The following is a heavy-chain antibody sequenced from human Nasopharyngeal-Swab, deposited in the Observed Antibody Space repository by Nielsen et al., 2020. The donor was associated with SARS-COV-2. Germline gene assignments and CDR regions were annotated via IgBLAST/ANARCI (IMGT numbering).Heavy chain of an antibody. CDR3: ARVGTGIAAAAPRFDY. Sequence: ASVKVSCKVSGYTLTELAMHWVRQAPGKGLEWMGGFDPEDGETIYAQKFQGRVTMTEDTSTDTAYRELSSLRSEDTAVYYCARVGTGIAAAAPRFDYWGQGTLVTVSS. V-gene: IGHV1-24*01. D-gene: IGHD6-13*01. CDR2: FDPEDGET. CDR1: GYTLTELA. J-gene: IGHJ4*02.